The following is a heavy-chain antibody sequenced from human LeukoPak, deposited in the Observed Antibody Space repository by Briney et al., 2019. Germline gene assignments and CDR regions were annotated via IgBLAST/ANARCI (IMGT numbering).Heavy chain of an antibody. CDR1: GFTFSYYA. D-gene: IGHD4-17*01. CDR3: AKGGGYSGDYVSAY. V-gene: IGHV3-30-3*01. J-gene: IGHJ4*02. CDR2: ISYDGSIK. Sequence: GGSLRLSCAASGFTFSYYAMHWVRQAPGKGLDWVAVISYDGSIKYYADSVKGRFTISRDNSKNTLYLQMNSLRAEDTAVYYCAKGGGYSGDYVSAYWGQGTLVTVSS.